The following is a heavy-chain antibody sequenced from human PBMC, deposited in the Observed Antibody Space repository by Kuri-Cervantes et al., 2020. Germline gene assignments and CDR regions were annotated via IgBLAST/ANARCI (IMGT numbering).Heavy chain of an antibody. CDR3: ASAGYDFWSGYTDY. CDR1: GGAISSGTYY. Sequence: SETLSLTCTVSGGAISSGTYYWTWIRQPPGKGLEWIGYIYYSGSTYYNPSLKSRVTISVDTSKNQFSLKLSSVTAADTAVYYCASAGYDFWSGYTDYWGQGTLVTVSS. CDR2: IYYSGST. J-gene: IGHJ4*02. D-gene: IGHD3-3*01. V-gene: IGHV4-30-4*08.